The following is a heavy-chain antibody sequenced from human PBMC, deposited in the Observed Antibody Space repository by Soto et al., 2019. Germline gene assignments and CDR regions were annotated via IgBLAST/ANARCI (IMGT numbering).Heavy chain of an antibody. CDR2: INHSGST. CDR1: GGSFSGYY. CDR3: ASPGVYYGMDV. V-gene: IGHV4-34*01. Sequence: SETLSLTCAVYGGSFSGYYWSWIRQPPGKGLEWIGEINHSGSTNYNPSLKSRVTISVDTSKNQFSLKLSSVTAAGTAVYYCASPGVYYGMDVWGQGTTVTVSS. J-gene: IGHJ6*02. D-gene: IGHD2-8*01.